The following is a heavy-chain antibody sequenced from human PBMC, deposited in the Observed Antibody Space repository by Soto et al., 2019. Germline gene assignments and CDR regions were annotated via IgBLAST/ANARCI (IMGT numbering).Heavy chain of an antibody. CDR1: GYTFTSYD. D-gene: IGHD3-9*01. J-gene: IGHJ6*03. V-gene: IGHV1-8*01. CDR2: MNPNSGNT. CDR3: AIRPYYDILTGYHCYYYYMDV. Sequence: ASVKVSCKASGYTFTSYDINWVRQATGQGLEWIGWMNPNSGNTGYAQKFQGRVTMTRNTSISTAYMELSSLRSENTAVYYCAIRPYYDILTGYHCYYYYMDVWGKGTTVTVSS.